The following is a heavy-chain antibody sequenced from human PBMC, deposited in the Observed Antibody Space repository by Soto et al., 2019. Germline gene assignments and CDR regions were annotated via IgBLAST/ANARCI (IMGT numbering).Heavy chain of an antibody. D-gene: IGHD6-13*01. CDR3: ARGVAPGTSAPDY. J-gene: IGHJ4*02. CDR2: IHSGGST. CDR1: GFTVSSNA. V-gene: IGHV3-66*01. Sequence: EVQLVESGGGLVQPGGSLRLSCAASGFTVSSNAMSWVRQAPGKGLEWVSVIHSGGSTYYADSVKGRFTISRDNSKNTLFFQMNGLGAECTALYYCARGVAPGTSAPDYWGQGTLVIVSS.